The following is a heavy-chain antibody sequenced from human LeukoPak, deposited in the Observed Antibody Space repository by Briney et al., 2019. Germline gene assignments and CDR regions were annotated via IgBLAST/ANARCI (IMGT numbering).Heavy chain of an antibody. D-gene: IGHD3-22*01. J-gene: IGHJ4*02. CDR1: ESSFFTHW. Sequence: GESLKISGKGSESSFFTHWIGGVRQMQGKGLEWRGIFYPCDYDTKYSPSFQGQVTISADRSLSTAYLQWSSLKASDTAMYYCAFSHYYDSSGYSYFDYWGQGTLVTVSS. CDR2: FYPCDYDT. CDR3: AFSHYYDSSGYSYFDY. V-gene: IGHV5-51*01.